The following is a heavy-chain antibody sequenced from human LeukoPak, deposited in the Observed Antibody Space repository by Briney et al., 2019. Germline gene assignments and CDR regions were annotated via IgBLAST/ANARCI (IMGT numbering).Heavy chain of an antibody. V-gene: IGHV3-23*01. Sequence: GGSLRLSCAASGFTFSSYGMSWVRQAPGKGLEWVSAISGSGGSTYYADSVKGRFTISRDNSKNTLYLQMNSLRAEDTAVYYCAKDYAPDMITFGGVIVNYFDYWGQGTLVTVSS. CDR2: ISGSGGST. J-gene: IGHJ4*02. D-gene: IGHD3-16*02. CDR3: AKDYAPDMITFGGVIVNYFDY. CDR1: GFTFSSYG.